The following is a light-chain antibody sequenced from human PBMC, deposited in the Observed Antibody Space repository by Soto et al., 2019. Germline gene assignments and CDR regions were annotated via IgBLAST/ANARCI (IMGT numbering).Light chain of an antibody. V-gene: IGKV3-20*01. CDR1: QSVSSSY. CDR3: QQYGSSPYT. J-gene: IGKJ2*01. CDR2: GAS. Sequence: IVLTQSPSTLSFSPGERATLSCRASQSVSSSYLAWYQQKPGQAPRLLVYGASSRATGIPDRFSGSGSGTDFTLTIRRLEPEDFAVYYCQQYGSSPYTFGQGTKVDI.